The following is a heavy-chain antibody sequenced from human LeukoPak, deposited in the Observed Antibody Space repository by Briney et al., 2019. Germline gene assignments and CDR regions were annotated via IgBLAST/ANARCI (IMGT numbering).Heavy chain of an antibody. V-gene: IGHV3-21*01. CDR3: ARSYISPNWFDP. CDR2: ISSSSSYI. CDR1: GFTFSSYT. J-gene: IGHJ5*02. D-gene: IGHD3-16*01. Sequence: GGSLRLSCAASGFTFSSYTMKWVRQAPGKGLEWVSSISSSSSYIYYADSVKGRFTISRDNAKNSLYLQMNSLRAEDTAIYYCARSYISPNWFDPWGQGTLVTVSS.